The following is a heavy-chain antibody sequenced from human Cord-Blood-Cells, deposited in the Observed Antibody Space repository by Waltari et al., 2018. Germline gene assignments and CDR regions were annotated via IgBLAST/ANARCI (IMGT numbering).Heavy chain of an antibody. Sequence: QVQLQQWGAGLLKPSETLSLTCAVYGGSFSGYYWSWIRQPPGKGLEWIGEINHSGSTNYNPSLKSRVTISVDTSKNQFSLKLSSVTAADTAVYYCARYCRPAGSSTSCYKIYRDAFDIWGQGTMVTVSS. V-gene: IGHV4-34*01. CDR1: GGSFSGYY. CDR3: ARYCRPAGSSTSCYKIYRDAFDI. D-gene: IGHD2-2*02. J-gene: IGHJ3*02. CDR2: INHSGST.